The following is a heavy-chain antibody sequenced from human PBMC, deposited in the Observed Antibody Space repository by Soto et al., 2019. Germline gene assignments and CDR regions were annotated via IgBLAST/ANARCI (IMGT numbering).Heavy chain of an antibody. CDR2: INPSGGST. Sequence: QVQLVQSGAEVKKPGASVKVSCKASGCIFTNHYIHWVRQAPGQGLEWMGIINPSGGSTNYLQKFQGRITMTRDTSTSTVYMELSSLRSEDTAVYFCARADYYDSSCFYYDCWGHGSLVTVSS. D-gene: IGHD3-22*01. CDR1: GCIFTNHY. CDR3: ARADYYDSSCFYYDC. V-gene: IGHV1-46*01. J-gene: IGHJ5*01.